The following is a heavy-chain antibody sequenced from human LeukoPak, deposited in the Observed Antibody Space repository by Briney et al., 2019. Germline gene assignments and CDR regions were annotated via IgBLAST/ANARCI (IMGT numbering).Heavy chain of an antibody. Sequence: GGSLRLSCAASGFTFSHYAMHWVRRAPGKRLVWVAVISYDGTNKYYADSVKGRFTISRDNSKNTLYLQMNSLRAEDTAVYYCARDTVTTFRFRDYYHYGMDVWGQGTTVTVSS. V-gene: IGHV3-30*03. J-gene: IGHJ6*02. CDR1: GFTFSHYA. CDR2: ISYDGTNK. CDR3: ARDTVTTFRFRDYYHYGMDV. D-gene: IGHD4-17*01.